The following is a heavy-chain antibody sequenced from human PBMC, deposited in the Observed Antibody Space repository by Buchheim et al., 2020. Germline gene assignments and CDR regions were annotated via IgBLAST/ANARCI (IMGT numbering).Heavy chain of an antibody. CDR3: AKNRMVYSSSWYEGGPYYFDY. CDR2: ISYDGSNK. D-gene: IGHD6-13*01. Sequence: QVQLVESGGGVVQPGRSLRLSCAASGFTFSSYGMHWVRQAPGKGLEWVAVISYDGSNKYYADSVKGRFTISRDNSKNTLSLQMNSLRAEDTAVYYCAKNRMVYSSSWYEGGPYYFDYWGQGTL. J-gene: IGHJ4*02. V-gene: IGHV3-30*18. CDR1: GFTFSSYG.